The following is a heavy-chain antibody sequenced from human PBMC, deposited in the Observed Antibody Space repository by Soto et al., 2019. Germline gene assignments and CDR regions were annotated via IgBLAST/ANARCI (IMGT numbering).Heavy chain of an antibody. D-gene: IGHD1-26*01. J-gene: IGHJ4*02. CDR3: ARDVGATDY. CDR2: INAGNGNT. CDR1: GYTFTSYA. V-gene: IGHV1-3*01. Sequence: QVQLVQSGAEVKKPGASVKVSCKASGYTFTSYAMHWVRQAPGQRLEWMGWINAGNGNTKYSQKXQXRXTVXRDTSASTAYMELSSLRSEDTAVYYCARDVGATDYWGQGTLVTVSS.